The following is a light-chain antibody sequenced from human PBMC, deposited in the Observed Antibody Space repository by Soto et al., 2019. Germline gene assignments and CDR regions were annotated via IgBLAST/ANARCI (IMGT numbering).Light chain of an antibody. CDR2: DAS. CDR3: QQFDDVPLS. V-gene: IGKV1-33*01. CDR1: QDINNY. Sequence: IQMTQSPSSLSASVGDRVTITCQARQDINNYLNWYQQKPGKAPKLLIYDASNLETGVPSRFRGSGSGTEFTFTISSLQPEDIATYFCQQFDDVPLSFGPGTTVEIK. J-gene: IGKJ3*01.